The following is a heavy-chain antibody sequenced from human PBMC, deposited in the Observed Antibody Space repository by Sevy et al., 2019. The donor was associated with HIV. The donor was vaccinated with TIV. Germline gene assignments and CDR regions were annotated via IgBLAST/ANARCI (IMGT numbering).Heavy chain of an antibody. CDR3: AKASIEVAATTGGVFDY. V-gene: IGHV3-23*01. J-gene: IGHJ4*02. CDR1: GFTSSSYA. Sequence: GGSLRLSCVASGFTSSSYAMSWVRQAPGKGLEWVSSISESGAMTYYADSVKGRFTISRDNSKSTLYLQMNSLRAEDTAMYYCAKASIEVAATTGGVFDYWGQGTLVTVSS. D-gene: IGHD6-19*01. CDR2: ISESGAMT.